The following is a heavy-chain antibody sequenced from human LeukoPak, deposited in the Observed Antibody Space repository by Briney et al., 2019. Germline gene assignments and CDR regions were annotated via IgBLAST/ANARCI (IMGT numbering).Heavy chain of an antibody. J-gene: IGHJ4*02. Sequence: SETLSLTCAVYGGSFSGYYWSWTRQPPGKGLEWIGEINHSGSTNYNPSLKSRVTISVDTSKTQFSLKLSSVTAADTAVYYCARQGSGNYLSPVNYWGQGTLVTVSS. D-gene: IGHD1-26*01. CDR2: INHSGST. V-gene: IGHV4-34*01. CDR3: ARQGSGNYLSPVNY. CDR1: GGSFSGYY.